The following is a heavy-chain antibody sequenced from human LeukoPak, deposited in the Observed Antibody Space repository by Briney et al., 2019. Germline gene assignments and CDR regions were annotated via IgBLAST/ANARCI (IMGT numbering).Heavy chain of an antibody. CDR3: ARDRSDGGYNWFDP. J-gene: IGHJ5*02. Sequence: SQTLSLTCTVSGGSISSGDYYWSWIRQPPGKGLEWIGRIHTSGSTNHNPSLNSRVTISIDTSKNQFSLKLSSVTATDTAVYYCARDRSDGGYNWFDPWGQGTLVTVSS. CDR1: GGSISSGDYY. D-gene: IGHD2-15*01. V-gene: IGHV4-61*02. CDR2: IHTSGST.